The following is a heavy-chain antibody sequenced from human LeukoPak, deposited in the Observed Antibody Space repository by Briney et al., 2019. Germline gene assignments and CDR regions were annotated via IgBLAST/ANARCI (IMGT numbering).Heavy chain of an antibody. CDR3: ARWHSSSRYFDY. CDR1: GYSISSGYY. V-gene: IGHV4-38-2*02. D-gene: IGHD6-6*01. Sequence: ETLSLTCTASGYSISSGYYSAWLRQPPGKGLEWIASIYQSGSSYYNPSLKGRVTISVDTSKNQFSLKLSSVTAADTAVYYCARWHSSSRYFDYWGQGTLVTVSS. CDR2: IYQSGSS. J-gene: IGHJ4*02.